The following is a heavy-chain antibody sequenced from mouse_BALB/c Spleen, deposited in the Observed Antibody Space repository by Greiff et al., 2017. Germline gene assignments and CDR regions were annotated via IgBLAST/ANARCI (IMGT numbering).Heavy chain of an antibody. CDR2: IYPGGGYT. Sequence: QVHVKQSGAELVRPGTSVKISCKASGYTFTNYWLGWVKQRPGHGLEWIGDIYPGGGYTNYNEKFKGKATLTADTSSSTAYMQLSSLTSEDSAVYFCAREGVKDYWGQGTTLTVSS. CDR1: GYTFTNYW. J-gene: IGHJ2*01. CDR3: AREGVKDY. V-gene: IGHV1-63*02. D-gene: IGHD2-13*01.